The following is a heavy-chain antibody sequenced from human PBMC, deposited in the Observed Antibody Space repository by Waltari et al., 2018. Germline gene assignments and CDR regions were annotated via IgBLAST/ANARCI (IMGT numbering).Heavy chain of an antibody. CDR1: GYSISSGYY. CDR2: IYHSGST. CDR3: ARSLGSGSWREGMTDY. D-gene: IGHD3-10*01. V-gene: IGHV4-38-2*01. J-gene: IGHJ4*02. Sequence: QVQLQESGPGLVTPSETLSLTCAVSGYSISSGYYWGWIRQPPGKGLEWIGSIYHSGSTYYNPSLKSRVTISVDTSKNQFSLKLSSVTAADTAVYYCARSLGSGSWREGMTDYWGQGTLVTVSS.